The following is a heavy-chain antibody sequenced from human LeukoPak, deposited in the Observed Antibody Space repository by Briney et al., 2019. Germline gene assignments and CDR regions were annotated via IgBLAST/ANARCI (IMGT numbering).Heavy chain of an antibody. V-gene: IGHV4-34*01. D-gene: IGHD2-2*01. CDR1: GGSFSGYY. CDR3: ATTYCSSTSCSPSPFDY. Sequence: SETLSLTCAVYGGSFSGYYWSWIRQPPGKGLEWIGEINHSGSTNYNPSLKSRVTISVDTSKNQFSLKLSSVTAADTAVYYCATTYCSSTSCSPSPFDYWGQGTLVTVSS. J-gene: IGHJ4*02. CDR2: INHSGST.